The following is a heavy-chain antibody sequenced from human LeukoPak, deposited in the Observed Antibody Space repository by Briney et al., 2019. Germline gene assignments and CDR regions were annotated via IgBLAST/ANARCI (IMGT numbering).Heavy chain of an antibody. CDR3: ARVSGYSSSWYEVLSAFDI. CDR1: GGSISSGSYY. J-gene: IGHJ3*02. Sequence: SETLSLTCTVSGGSISSGSYYWGWIRQPAGKGLEWIGRIYTSGSTNYNPSLKSRVTISVDTSKNQFSLKLSSVTAADTAVYYCARVSGYSSSWYEVLSAFDIWGQGTMVTVSS. D-gene: IGHD6-13*01. CDR2: IYTSGST. V-gene: IGHV4-61*02.